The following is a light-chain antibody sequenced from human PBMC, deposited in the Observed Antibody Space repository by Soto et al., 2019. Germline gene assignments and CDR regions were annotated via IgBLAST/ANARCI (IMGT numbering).Light chain of an antibody. CDR1: QSISVW. CDR2: KAS. J-gene: IGKJ1*01. V-gene: IGKV1-5*03. Sequence: DIQMTQSPCTLSASVGDRVTITCRASQSISVWLAWYQQKAGKAPNLLIYKASRLESGVPSRFSGSGSETEFTLTISGLQPGDSATYYCQQYNSYSPTFGQGTKVEVK. CDR3: QQYNSYSPT.